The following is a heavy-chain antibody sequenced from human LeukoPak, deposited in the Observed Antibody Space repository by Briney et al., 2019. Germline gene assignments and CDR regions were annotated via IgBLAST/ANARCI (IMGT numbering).Heavy chain of an antibody. CDR3: ARVSGSYDRFDY. CDR1: GGSISSGSYY. CDR2: IYTSGST. V-gene: IGHV4-61*02. D-gene: IGHD1-26*01. J-gene: IGHJ4*02. Sequence: PSETLSLTCTVSGGSISSGSYYWSWIRQPAGKGLEWIGRIYTSGSTNYNPSLKSRVTISVDTSKNQFSLKLSSVTAADTAVYYCARVSGSYDRFDYWGQGTLVTVSS.